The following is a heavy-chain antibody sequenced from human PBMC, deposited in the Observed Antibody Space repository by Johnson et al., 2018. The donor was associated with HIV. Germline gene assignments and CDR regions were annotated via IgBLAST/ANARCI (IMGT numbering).Heavy chain of an antibody. J-gene: IGHJ3*02. CDR1: GFTFSSYA. CDR3: ARPRTGSDAFDI. Sequence: QMQLVESGGGVVRPGGSLRLSCAASGFTFSSYAMHWVRQAPGKGLEWVAVISYDGSNKYYADSVKGRFTISRDNSKNTLYLQMNSLRAEDTAVYYCARPRTGSDAFDIWGQGTMVTVSS. V-gene: IGHV3-30-3*01. D-gene: IGHD7-27*01. CDR2: ISYDGSNK.